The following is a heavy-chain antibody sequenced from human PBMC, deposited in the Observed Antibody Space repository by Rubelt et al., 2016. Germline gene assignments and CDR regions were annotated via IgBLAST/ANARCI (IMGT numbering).Heavy chain of an antibody. CDR1: GYTFTGYY. J-gene: IGHJ4*02. V-gene: IGHV1-2*02. CDR3: ARIAAADFDY. CDR2: INPNSGGA. Sequence: QVQLVQSGAEVKKPGASVKVSCKASGYTFTGYYMHWVRQAPGQGLEWMGWINPNSGGANYAQKFRGRVTRTRDTSIRPAYMELSRLRSDDTAVYYCARIAAADFDYWGQGTLVTVSS. D-gene: IGHD6-13*01.